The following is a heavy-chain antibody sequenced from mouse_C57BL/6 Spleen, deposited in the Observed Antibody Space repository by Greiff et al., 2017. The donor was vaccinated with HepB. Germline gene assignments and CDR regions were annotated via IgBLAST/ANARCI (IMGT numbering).Heavy chain of an antibody. V-gene: IGHV1-82*01. CDR1: GYAFSSSW. D-gene: IGHD2-4*01. CDR2: IYPGDGDT. J-gene: IGHJ2*01. CDR3: AEDYGDY. Sequence: LEESGPELVKPGASVKISCKASGYAFSSSWMNWVKQRPGKGLEWIGRIYPGDGDTNYNGKFKGKATLTADKSSSTAYMQLSSLTSEDSAVYFCAEDYGDYWGQGTTLTVSS.